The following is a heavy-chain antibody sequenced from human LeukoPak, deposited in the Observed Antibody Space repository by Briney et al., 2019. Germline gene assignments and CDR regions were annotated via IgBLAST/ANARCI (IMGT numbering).Heavy chain of an antibody. CDR1: GFTFSDYY. Sequence: GGCLRLSCAASGFTFSDYYMSWIRQAPGKGLKWVSYISSIGSTIYYADSVNGRFTISRDNAKNSLYRQMNSLRAEDTAVYYCARDRTSVSYLNYWGQGTLVTVSS. V-gene: IGHV3-11*04. CDR2: ISSIGSTI. D-gene: IGHD1/OR15-1a*01. CDR3: ARDRTSVSYLNY. J-gene: IGHJ4*02.